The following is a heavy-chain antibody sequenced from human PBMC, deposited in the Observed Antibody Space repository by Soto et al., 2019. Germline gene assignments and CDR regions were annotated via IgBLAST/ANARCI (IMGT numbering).Heavy chain of an antibody. CDR2: IYYSGST. CDR3: ARFYMLPVYGCLDV. V-gene: IGHV4-31*03. D-gene: IGHD3-10*01. CDR1: GGSISGRGYY. J-gene: IGHJ6*02. Sequence: PSVTLSLTCTVSGGSISGRGYYWCWIRQDRGRGREWIGYIYYSGSTYYNPSLKSRVTISVDTSKNQFSLKLHSVTAADTAAYSCARFYMLPVYGCLDVLGQGTT.